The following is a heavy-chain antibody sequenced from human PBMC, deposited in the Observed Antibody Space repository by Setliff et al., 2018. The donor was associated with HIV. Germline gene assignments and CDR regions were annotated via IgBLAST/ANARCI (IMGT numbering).Heavy chain of an antibody. J-gene: IGHJ5*01. CDR1: GQFISDGYY. Sequence: PSETLSLTCTVSGQFISDGYYWGWIRQPPGKGLEWIGSVYHSGKTYYNPSLKSRVTMSADTSKNQISLSLNSVTAADTAVYFCARGGAVSADFDSWGQGTLVTVSS. CDR3: ARGGAVSADFDS. CDR2: VYHSGKT. V-gene: IGHV4-38-2*02. D-gene: IGHD3-16*01.